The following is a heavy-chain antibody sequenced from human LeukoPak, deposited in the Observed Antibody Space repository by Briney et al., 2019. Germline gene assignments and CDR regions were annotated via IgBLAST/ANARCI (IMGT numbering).Heavy chain of an antibody. D-gene: IGHD2-21*01. Sequence: ASVRVSCKASGYTFTDYYIHWVRQAPGQGLEWMGWINPNSDYTFYAQKFQGRVTLTRDTSISTVYMELTTLTSDDTALYYCVVAPGDYWGQGTLVSVSA. CDR3: VVAPGDY. J-gene: IGHJ4*02. CDR2: INPNSDYT. V-gene: IGHV1-2*02. CDR1: GYTFTDYY.